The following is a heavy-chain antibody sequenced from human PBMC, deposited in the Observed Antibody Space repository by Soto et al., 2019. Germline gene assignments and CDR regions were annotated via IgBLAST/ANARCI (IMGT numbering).Heavy chain of an antibody. Sequence: QVQLVESEGGVVQPGRSLRLSCTASGFRISSFAMHWVRQTPGKGLVWVAVISSDGSRDYYADSVKGRFTISRDNSNNTLYLQMGSLGGDDTAVYFCARARIGAAATGAYFDYWGQGTLVTVSS. D-gene: IGHD6-13*01. CDR2: ISSDGSRD. CDR3: ARARIGAAATGAYFDY. V-gene: IGHV3-30-3*01. J-gene: IGHJ4*02. CDR1: GFRISSFA.